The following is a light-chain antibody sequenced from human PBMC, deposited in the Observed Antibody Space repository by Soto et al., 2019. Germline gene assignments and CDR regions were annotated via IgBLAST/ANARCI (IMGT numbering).Light chain of an antibody. CDR2: GAS. J-gene: IGKJ1*01. CDR3: QKYGSSPNT. Sequence: EIVLTQSPGTLSLSPGERATLSCRARQSVSSSYLAWYQQKPGQAPRLLIYGASSRATGIPDRFSGSGSGKDITLTISRMEHEDVAVYYCQKYGSSPNTFGQGPKVEIK. CDR1: QSVSSSY. V-gene: IGKV3-20*01.